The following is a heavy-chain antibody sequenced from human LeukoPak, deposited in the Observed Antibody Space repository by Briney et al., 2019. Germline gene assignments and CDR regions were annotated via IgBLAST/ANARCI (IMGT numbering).Heavy chain of an antibody. J-gene: IGHJ3*02. Sequence: GGSLRLSCATSGFTFVSYAMTWVRQAPGKGLEWVSSISSSSSYIYYADSVKGRFTISRDNAKNSLYLQMNSLRAEDTAVYYCARDHYDSSGYLRDAFDIWGQGTMVTVSS. CDR1: GFTFVSYA. CDR3: ARDHYDSSGYLRDAFDI. D-gene: IGHD3-22*01. CDR2: ISSSSSYI. V-gene: IGHV3-21*01.